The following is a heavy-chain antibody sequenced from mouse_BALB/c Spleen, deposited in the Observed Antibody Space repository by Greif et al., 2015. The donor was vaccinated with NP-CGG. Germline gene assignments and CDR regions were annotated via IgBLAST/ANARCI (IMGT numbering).Heavy chain of an antibody. CDR1: GYTFTNYW. CDR3: AREGELTGGMDY. J-gene: IGHJ4*01. CDR2: IYPGGGYT. V-gene: IGHV1-63*02. D-gene: IGHD4-1*01. Sequence: QAQLQQSGAELVRPGTSVKISCKASGYTFTNYWLGWVKQRPGHGLEWIGDIYPGGGYTNYNEKFKGKATLTADTSSSTAYMQLSSLTSEDSAVYFCAREGELTGGMDYWGQGTSVTVSS.